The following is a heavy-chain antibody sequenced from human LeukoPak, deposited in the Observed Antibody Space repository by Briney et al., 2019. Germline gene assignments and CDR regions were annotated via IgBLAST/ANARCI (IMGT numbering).Heavy chain of an antibody. V-gene: IGHV3-23*01. CDR2: DGSSGST. D-gene: IGHD2-15*01. Sequence: SGGSLRLSCAASGFTFSKYSMSWVRQAPGKGLEWVSADGSSGSTYYADSVKGRFTISRDNSENMLYLQMNSLRVEDTAVYYCAKRGGYCSGGSCYGGMDVWGKGTTVTVSS. CDR1: GFTFSKYS. CDR3: AKRGGYCSGGSCYGGMDV. J-gene: IGHJ6*04.